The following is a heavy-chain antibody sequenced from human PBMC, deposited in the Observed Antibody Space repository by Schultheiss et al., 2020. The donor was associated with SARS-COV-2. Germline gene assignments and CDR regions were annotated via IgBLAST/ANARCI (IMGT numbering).Heavy chain of an antibody. V-gene: IGHV3-30*12. D-gene: IGHD5-24*01. CDR1: GFTFSSYG. CDR3: ARDLRDGIFDY. CDR2: ISYDGSNK. Sequence: GGSLRLSCAASGFTFSSYGMHWVRQAPGKGLEWVAVISYDGSNKYYADSVKGRFTISRDNAKNTLYLQMNSLRAEDTAVYYCARDLRDGIFDYWGQGTLVTVSS. J-gene: IGHJ4*02.